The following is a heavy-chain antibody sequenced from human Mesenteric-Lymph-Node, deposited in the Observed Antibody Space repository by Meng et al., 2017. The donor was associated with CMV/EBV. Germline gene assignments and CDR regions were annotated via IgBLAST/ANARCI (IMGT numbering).Heavy chain of an antibody. Sequence: GESLKISCAASGFSFTNSWMTWVRQIPGKGLEWVAKINQDGSEKYYVDSVRGRFTISRDNGKTSLYLQMDSLRAEDTAVYHCARVHCSSPSCYDYGMDVWGQGTTVTVSS. V-gene: IGHV3-7*01. CDR1: GFSFTNSW. CDR3: ARVHCSSPSCYDYGMDV. CDR2: INQDGSEK. J-gene: IGHJ6*02. D-gene: IGHD2-2*01.